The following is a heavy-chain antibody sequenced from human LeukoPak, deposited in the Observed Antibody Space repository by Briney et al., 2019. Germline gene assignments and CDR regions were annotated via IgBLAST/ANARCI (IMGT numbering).Heavy chain of an antibody. V-gene: IGHV3-66*01. CDR1: GFTVSSNY. Sequence: GRSLRLSCAASGFTVSSNYMSWVRQAPGKGLEWVSVIYSGGSTYYADSVKGRFTISRDNSKNTLYLQMNSLRAEDTAVYYCARESCSSTSCYRDSHFDYWGQGTLITVSS. CDR3: ARESCSSTSCYRDSHFDY. J-gene: IGHJ4*02. CDR2: IYSGGST. D-gene: IGHD2-2*01.